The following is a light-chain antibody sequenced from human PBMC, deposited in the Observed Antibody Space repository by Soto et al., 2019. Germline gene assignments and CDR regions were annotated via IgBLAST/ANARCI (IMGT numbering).Light chain of an antibody. V-gene: IGKV3-15*01. Sequence: EIVMTQSPGTLSVSPGERATLSCRASQGVGTNLAWYQQRPGQAPRLLIYAASTRATGIPARFSGRGSGTEFTLTISSLQSEDFAVYYCQHYNNWPWTFGQGTKVEI. CDR1: QGVGTN. CDR2: AAS. CDR3: QHYNNWPWT. J-gene: IGKJ1*01.